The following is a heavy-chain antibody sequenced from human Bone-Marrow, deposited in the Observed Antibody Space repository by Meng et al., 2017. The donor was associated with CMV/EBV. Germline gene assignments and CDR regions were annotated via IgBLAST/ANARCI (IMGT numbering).Heavy chain of an antibody. CDR1: GANSNNYM. CDR2: VIPILEIP. J-gene: IGHJ1*01. CDR3: ARGRLPEYCTRTNCHHGEYFQE. Sequence: SVKLAGKAFGANSNNYMISWVLQAPGRGPEWMGGVIPILEIPNYAQKFQGRVTITADKSTSTSYMELSSLTSEDTAVYYCARGRLPEYCTRTNCHHGEYFQEWGQGALVTVSS. V-gene: IGHV1-69*10. D-gene: IGHD2-2*01.